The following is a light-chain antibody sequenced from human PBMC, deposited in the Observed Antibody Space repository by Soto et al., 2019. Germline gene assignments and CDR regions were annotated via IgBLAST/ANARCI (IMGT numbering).Light chain of an antibody. CDR2: DAS. V-gene: IGKV3D-20*01. Sequence: IVLTQSPATLFLSPGERATLSCGTSQRVTSNYLAWYQQKPGLAPRLLIFDASTRATGIPDRFSGSGSGTDFILTISRLEPEDFAVYYCQQYGRSPLTFGGGTKVEIK. J-gene: IGKJ4*01. CDR3: QQYGRSPLT. CDR1: QRVTSNY.